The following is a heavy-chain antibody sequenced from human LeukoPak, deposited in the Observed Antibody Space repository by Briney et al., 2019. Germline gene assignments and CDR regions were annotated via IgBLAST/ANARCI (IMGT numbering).Heavy chain of an antibody. CDR3: AREYCSGGRCQYYFDY. CDR1: GFTLCSYA. J-gene: IGHJ4*02. Sequence: GGSLRLSCAAPGFTLCSYAMSWVRQAPGEGLGYVLGLSSDGGSPFHVNSVKGRFTISRDNSKDTLYLQMGSLRAEDMAVYYCAREYCSGGRCQYYFDYWGQGTLVTVSS. V-gene: IGHV3-64*01. CDR2: LSSDGGSP. D-gene: IGHD2-15*01.